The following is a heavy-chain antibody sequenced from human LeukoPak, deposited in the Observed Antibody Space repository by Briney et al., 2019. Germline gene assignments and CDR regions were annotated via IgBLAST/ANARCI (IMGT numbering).Heavy chain of an antibody. V-gene: IGHV4-39*01. CDR3: VSPRGFSYGYFDC. Sequence: PSETLSLTCTVSGGSISSSSAYWGWIRQPPGKGLEWIGSIYYSKNTYYNPSLKSRVTISADTSKNQFSLTLGSVSAIDTAVYYCVSPRGFSYGYFDCWGQGTLVTVSS. J-gene: IGHJ4*02. CDR2: IYYSKNT. D-gene: IGHD5-18*01. CDR1: GGSISSSSAY.